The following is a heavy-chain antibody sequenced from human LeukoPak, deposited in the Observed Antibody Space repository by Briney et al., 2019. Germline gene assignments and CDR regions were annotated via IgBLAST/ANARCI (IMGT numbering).Heavy chain of an antibody. Sequence: ASVKVSCKASGYTFTSYYMHWVRQAPGQGVEWMGIINPSGGSTSYAQKFQGRVTMTRDTSTSTVYMELSSLISEDTAVYYCARGAVGGNSGYYYYMDVWGKGTTVTVSS. CDR1: GYTFTSYY. CDR2: INPSGGST. D-gene: IGHD4-23*01. CDR3: ARGAVGGNSGYYYYMDV. J-gene: IGHJ6*03. V-gene: IGHV1-46*03.